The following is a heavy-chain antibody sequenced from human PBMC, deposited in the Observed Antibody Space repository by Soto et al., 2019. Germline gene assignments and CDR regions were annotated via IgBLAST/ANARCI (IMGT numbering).Heavy chain of an antibody. CDR2: ISSDGSYA. CDR1: GFTFSHYW. J-gene: IGHJ4*02. V-gene: IGHV3-74*01. CDR3: ATACDSLVPTAY. Sequence: EVQLVESGGGLVQPGGSLRLSCAASGFTFSHYWMYWVRQAPGKGLVCVSRISSDGSYASYADSVKGRFTISRDSAKSTLYLQMNSLRAEDTAVYYCATACDSLVPTAYWGQGTLVTVSS. D-gene: IGHD2-21*02.